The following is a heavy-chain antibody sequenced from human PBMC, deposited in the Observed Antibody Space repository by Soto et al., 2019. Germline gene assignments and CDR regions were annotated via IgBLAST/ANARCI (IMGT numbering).Heavy chain of an antibody. Sequence: QVQVVQSGAEVKKPGSSVKVSCKASGGTFRNYAISWVRQAPGQGLEWMGGIIPIFGTRTYAQKFQGRVTSTADESASTAYMELSSLRSEDTAVYYCATYIISALKGYHSYNLDVWGQGTSLNVYS. D-gene: IGHD1-26*01. V-gene: IGHV1-69*12. CDR3: ATYIISALKGYHSYNLDV. CDR2: IIPIFGTR. J-gene: IGHJ6*02. CDR1: GGTFRNYA.